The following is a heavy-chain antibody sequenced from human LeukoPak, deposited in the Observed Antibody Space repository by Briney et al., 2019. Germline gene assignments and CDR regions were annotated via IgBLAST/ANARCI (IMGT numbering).Heavy chain of an antibody. Sequence: AGSLRLSCEASGFTFSNYHMHWVRQAPGWGLEWVAVMSYDGRNKYYADSVKGRFTISRDNSKNRLYLLMNSLRPEDTAVYYCARDGNDWGQGTLVTVSS. CDR1: GFTFSNYH. V-gene: IGHV3-30*04. D-gene: IGHD1-1*01. CDR3: ARDGND. CDR2: MSYDGRNK. J-gene: IGHJ4*02.